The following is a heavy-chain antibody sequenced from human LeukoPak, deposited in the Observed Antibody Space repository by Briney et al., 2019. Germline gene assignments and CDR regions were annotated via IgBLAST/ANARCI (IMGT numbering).Heavy chain of an antibody. Sequence: GESLKISCVGSGYSFSNYWIGGVRQMPGKGLEWMGIIYPGDYETRYSPSFQGLVTISVDKPISTAYLQWSSLKASDTAMYYCAIPPGYCGNDCSFDHWGQGTLVTVSS. V-gene: IGHV5-51*04. D-gene: IGHD2-21*02. CDR3: AIPPGYCGNDCSFDH. CDR2: IYPGDYET. J-gene: IGHJ4*02. CDR1: GYSFSNYW.